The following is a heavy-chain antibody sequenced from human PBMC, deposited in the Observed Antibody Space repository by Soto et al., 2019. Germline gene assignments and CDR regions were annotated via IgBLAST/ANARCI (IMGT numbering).Heavy chain of an antibody. V-gene: IGHV1-3*01. J-gene: IGHJ4*02. CDR3: ARAIVVVTPPDY. D-gene: IGHD3-22*01. Sequence: ASVKVSCKASGYTFTSYAMHWVRQAPGQRLEWMGWINAGNGNTKYSQKFQGRVTITRDTSASTAYMELSSLRSEDTAVYYCARAIVVVTPPDYWGQGTQVTVSS. CDR2: INAGNGNT. CDR1: GYTFTSYA.